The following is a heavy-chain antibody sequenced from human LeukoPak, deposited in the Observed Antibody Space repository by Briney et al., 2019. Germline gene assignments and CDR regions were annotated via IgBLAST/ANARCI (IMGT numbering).Heavy chain of an antibody. Sequence: GASVKVSCKASGYTFTSYYMHWVRQAPGQGLEWMGIINPSGGSTSYAQKFQGRVTMTRDTSTSTVYMELSSLRSEDTAVYYCARGGGYSYGYGLPPPPSAEYFQHWGQGTLVTVSS. CDR3: ARGGGYSYGYGLPPPPSAEYFQH. CDR1: GYTFTSYY. CDR2: INPSGGST. D-gene: IGHD5-18*01. V-gene: IGHV1-46*01. J-gene: IGHJ1*01.